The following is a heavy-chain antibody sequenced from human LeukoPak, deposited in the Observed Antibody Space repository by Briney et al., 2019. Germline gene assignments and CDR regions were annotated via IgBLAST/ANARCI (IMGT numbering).Heavy chain of an antibody. D-gene: IGHD3-3*01. CDR2: INHSGST. Sequence: SETLSLTCAVYGGSFSGYYWSWIRQPPGKGLEWIGEINHSGSTNYNPSLKSRVTISVDTSKNQFSLELSSVTAADTAVYYCARGFRLEWLFGLYYYYYMDVWGKGTTVTVSS. J-gene: IGHJ6*03. V-gene: IGHV4-34*01. CDR1: GGSFSGYY. CDR3: ARGFRLEWLFGLYYYYYMDV.